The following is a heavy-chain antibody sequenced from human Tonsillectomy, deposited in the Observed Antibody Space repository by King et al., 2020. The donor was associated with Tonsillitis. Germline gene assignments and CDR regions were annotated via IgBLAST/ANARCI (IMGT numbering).Heavy chain of an antibody. CDR3: ARVRSWVVDY. D-gene: IGHD1-26*01. V-gene: IGHV3-66*01. J-gene: IGHJ4*02. Sequence: VQLVESGGGLVQPGGSLRLSCAASGFTISSNYMTWVRQAPGKGLDWVSVIYSGGSTYYADSVKGRFTISRDKSKNTLYLQMNSLRAEDTAVYYCARVRSWVVDYWGQGTLVTVSS. CDR1: GFTISSNY. CDR2: IYSGGST.